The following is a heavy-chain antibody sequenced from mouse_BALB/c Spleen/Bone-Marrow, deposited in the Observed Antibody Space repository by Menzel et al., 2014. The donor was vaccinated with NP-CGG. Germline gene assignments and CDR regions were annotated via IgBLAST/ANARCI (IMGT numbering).Heavy chain of an antibody. CDR2: ISSGSRNI. CDR1: GFTFSSFG. CDR3: VKSYDSYAMDS. Sequence: EVKVVESGGGLVQPGGSRKLSCAASGFTFSSFGMHWVRQAPEKGLEWVAYISSGSRNIYYVDTVKGRFIISRDNPKNTLFVQMPSLRSLNTGIYYSVKSYDSYAMDSGGEATSLT. J-gene: IGHJ4*01. V-gene: IGHV5-17*02. D-gene: IGHD2-10*02.